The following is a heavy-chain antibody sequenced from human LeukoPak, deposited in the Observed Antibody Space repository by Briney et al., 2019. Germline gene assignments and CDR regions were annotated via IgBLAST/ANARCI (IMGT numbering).Heavy chain of an antibody. J-gene: IGHJ4*02. CDR3: ARGLYCSSTSCQYYFDY. D-gene: IGHD2-2*01. V-gene: IGHV4-59*01. Sequence: KPSETLSLTCTVSGGSISSYYWSWIRQPPPKGLEWIGCIYYTGSATYNPPLKSRATISVDTSKNQFSLKLSSVTAADTAVYYCARGLYCSSTSCQYYFDYWGQGTLVTVSS. CDR1: GGSISSYY. CDR2: IYYTGSA.